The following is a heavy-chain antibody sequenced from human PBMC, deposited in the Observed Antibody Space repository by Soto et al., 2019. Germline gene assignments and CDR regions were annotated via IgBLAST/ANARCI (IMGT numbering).Heavy chain of an antibody. CDR2: MSPNSGSA. J-gene: IGHJ2*01. Sequence: QVQLVQSGAEVKKPGASVRVSCKASGFTFTNYDINWVRQAAGQGLEWMGWMSPNSGSAGYARKFKGRVTMTRDTSISTDYMYLSSLGSENTAVYFCARVAKLRVSCGGRTLAYWYFDLWGRGNLRTVSS. V-gene: IGHV1-8*01. CDR3: ARVAKLRVSCGGRTLAYWYFDL. CDR1: GFTFTNYD. D-gene: IGHD3-16*01.